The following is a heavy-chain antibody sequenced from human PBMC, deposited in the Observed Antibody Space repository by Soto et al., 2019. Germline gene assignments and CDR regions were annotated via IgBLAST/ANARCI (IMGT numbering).Heavy chain of an antibody. Sequence: QVQLVQSGAEVKKPGSSVKVSCKASGVTFSTYTITWVRQAPGQGLEWMGGIIPIFGTANYPQKFQGRVTITADESTSTAYMEMSSLRSEDTAVYYCARSQDSSGYWNNCFDPWGQGTLVTVSS. D-gene: IGHD3-22*01. CDR3: ARSQDSSGYWNNCFDP. CDR2: IIPIFGTA. J-gene: IGHJ5*02. CDR1: GVTFSTYT. V-gene: IGHV1-69*19.